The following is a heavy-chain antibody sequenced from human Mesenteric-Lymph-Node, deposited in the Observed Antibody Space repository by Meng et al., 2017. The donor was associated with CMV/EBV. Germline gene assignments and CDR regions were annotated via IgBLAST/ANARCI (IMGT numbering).Heavy chain of an antibody. J-gene: IGHJ4*02. CDR2: IYYSGDT. Sequence: LSLTCTVSGDSVNRGGSYWTWFRQYPGKGLEWIGYIYYSGDTYYNPSLRGRVSISADTSKNHFSLNMNSVTAADTAVYYCARRGDYWGQGTLVTVSS. CDR3: ARRGDY. V-gene: IGHV4-31*03. CDR1: GDSVNRGGSY.